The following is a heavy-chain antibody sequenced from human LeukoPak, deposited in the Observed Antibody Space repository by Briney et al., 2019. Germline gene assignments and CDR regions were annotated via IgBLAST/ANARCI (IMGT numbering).Heavy chain of an antibody. CDR3: VRDVHISWRVSYFYYGMDV. V-gene: IGHV3-7*03. D-gene: IGHD3-3*01. CDR2: IKHDGSEK. J-gene: IGHJ6*02. CDR1: GFALSSHW. Sequence: GGSLRLSCAASGFALSSHWMSWVRQAPGKGLDWVANIKHDGSEKYYVDSVKGRFTISRDNAKNALYLQMNSLRAEDTAVYYCVRDVHISWRVSYFYYGMDVWGQGTTVTVSS.